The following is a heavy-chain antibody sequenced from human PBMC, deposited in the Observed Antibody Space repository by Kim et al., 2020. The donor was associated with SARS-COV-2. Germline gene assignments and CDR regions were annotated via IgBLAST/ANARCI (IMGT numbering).Heavy chain of an antibody. Sequence: SVKVSCKASGGTFSSYAISWVRQAPGQGLEWMGGIIPIFGTANYAQKFQGRVTITADESTSTAYMELSSLRSEDTAVYYCARGTDSYPGYSSSSDNWFDPWGQGTLVTVSS. J-gene: IGHJ5*02. CDR1: GGTFSSYA. CDR3: ARGTDSYPGYSSSSDNWFDP. D-gene: IGHD6-6*01. V-gene: IGHV1-69*13. CDR2: IIPIFGTA.